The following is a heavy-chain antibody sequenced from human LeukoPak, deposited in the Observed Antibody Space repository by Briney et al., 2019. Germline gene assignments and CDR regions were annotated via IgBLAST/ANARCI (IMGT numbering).Heavy chain of an antibody. D-gene: IGHD2/OR15-2a*01. CDR3: ARTRGTHISMAYLDS. Sequence: WASVKISCKTSGYTFTGNFMHWVRQAPGQGPEWMGCINPNNGDTNYAQKFQGRVTMTRVTAITTAYMELSSLRSDDTAVYYCARTRGTHISMAYLDSWGQGTLVTVSS. CDR1: GYTFTGNF. V-gene: IGHV1-2*02. J-gene: IGHJ4*02. CDR2: INPNNGDT.